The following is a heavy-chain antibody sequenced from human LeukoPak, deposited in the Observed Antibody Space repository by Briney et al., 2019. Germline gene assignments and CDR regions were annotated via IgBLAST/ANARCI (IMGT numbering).Heavy chain of an antibody. CDR1: GFTFSSYP. J-gene: IGHJ4*02. V-gene: IGHV3-23*01. CDR3: ARELRYFDWLKALDY. Sequence: PGGSLRLSCAASGFTFSSYPMTWVRQAPGKGLEWISAINADGGGTYYAASVQGRSTVSRDNSKNTLYLQMNSLRPEDTAVYYCARELRYFDWLKALDYWGQGTLVTVSS. CDR2: INADGGGT. D-gene: IGHD3-9*01.